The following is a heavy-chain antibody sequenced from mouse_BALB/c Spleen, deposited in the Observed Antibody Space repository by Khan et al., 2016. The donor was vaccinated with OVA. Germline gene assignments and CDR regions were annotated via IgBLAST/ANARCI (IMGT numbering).Heavy chain of an antibody. CDR3: ARTGYYYFDY. V-gene: IGHV5-17*02. CDR1: GFTFSGFG. Sequence: EVQLQESGGGLVQPGGSRKLSCAASGFTFSGFGMHWVRQAPEKGLEWVAFISSGSNTIYYADTVKGRFTISRDNPKKTLFLQMTGLRSEDTAMYFCARTGYYYFDYWGQGTTLTVSS. D-gene: IGHD2-3*01. CDR2: ISSGSNTI. J-gene: IGHJ2*01.